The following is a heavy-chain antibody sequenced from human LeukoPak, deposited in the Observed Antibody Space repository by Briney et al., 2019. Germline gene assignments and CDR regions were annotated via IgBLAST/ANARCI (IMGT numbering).Heavy chain of an antibody. Sequence: PGGSLRLSRAASGFTFDDYGMSWVRQAPGKGLEWVSVIYSGGSTYYADSVKGRFTISRDNSKNTLYLQMNSLRAEDTAVYYCAKDPRRYSRTGGYFDYWGQGTLVTVSS. CDR3: AKDPRRYSRTGGYFDY. CDR2: IYSGGST. CDR1: GFTFDDYG. D-gene: IGHD6-13*01. J-gene: IGHJ4*02. V-gene: IGHV3-66*01.